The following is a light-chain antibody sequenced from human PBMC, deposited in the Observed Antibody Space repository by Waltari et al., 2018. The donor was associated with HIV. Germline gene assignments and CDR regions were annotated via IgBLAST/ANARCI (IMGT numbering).Light chain of an antibody. CDR1: SSDIGYFNY. CDR2: DVN. CDR3: AAYAGNNIVI. Sequence: QSALTQPPSASGSPGQSVTVSCTGTSSDIGYFNYVSWYQQHPGKAPKLLIYDVNNRPSGVPDRFSASKSGATASLTVSGLLAEDEADYYCAAYAGNNIVIFGGGTKVTV. V-gene: IGLV2-8*01. J-gene: IGLJ2*01.